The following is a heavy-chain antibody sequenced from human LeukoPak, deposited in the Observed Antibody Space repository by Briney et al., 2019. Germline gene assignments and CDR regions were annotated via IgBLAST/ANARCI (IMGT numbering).Heavy chain of an antibody. Sequence: ASVKVSCKASGYLFHNYGFSWVRQAPGQGLEWMGWISSYDGNTKYAQELQGRVTMSTDTSTNTAYMELRSLRSDDTAVYFCARDIGQWGYYDSRGHFRDFWGQGTLVTVSS. CDR1: GYLFHNYG. J-gene: IGHJ4*02. CDR3: ARDIGQWGYYDSRGHFRDF. V-gene: IGHV1-18*01. D-gene: IGHD3-22*01. CDR2: ISSYDGNT.